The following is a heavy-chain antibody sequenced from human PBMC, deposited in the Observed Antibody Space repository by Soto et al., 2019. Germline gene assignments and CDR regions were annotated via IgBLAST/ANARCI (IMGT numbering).Heavy chain of an antibody. CDR2: IWYDGSKT. V-gene: IGHV3-33*01. Sequence: GGSLRLSCAASGITFNRNGMHWVRQAPGEGLEWVAVIWYDGSKTAYSDSVKGRFTIPRDNAKNTLYLQMNRVRAEDTAIYYCARDRSAGDYFYYGMDVWGQGTTVTVSS. D-gene: IGHD1-1*01. CDR1: GITFNRNG. CDR3: ARDRSAGDYFYYGMDV. J-gene: IGHJ6*02.